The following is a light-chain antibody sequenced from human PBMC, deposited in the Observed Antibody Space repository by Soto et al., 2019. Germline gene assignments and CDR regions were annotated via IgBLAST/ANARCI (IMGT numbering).Light chain of an antibody. V-gene: IGLV1-51*02. CDR3: GTWDSRMSAVV. J-gene: IGLJ2*01. CDR2: ENN. Sequence: QSVLTQPPSVSAAPGQTVTISCSGSSSNVGNNYVAWYQHLPRTAPKLLMYENNKRPSGIPDQFSGAKSGTSATLGITGLQTGDEADYYCGTWDSRMSAVVFGAGTKLTVL. CDR1: SSNVGNNY.